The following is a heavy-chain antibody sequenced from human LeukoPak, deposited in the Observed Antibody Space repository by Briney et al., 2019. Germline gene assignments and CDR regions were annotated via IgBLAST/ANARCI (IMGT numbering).Heavy chain of an antibody. V-gene: IGHV4-34*01. D-gene: IGHD6-19*01. CDR3: ANTLSSGTDY. Sequence: PSETLSLTCAVYGGSFSGYYWSWIRQPPGKGLEWIGEINHSGSTNYNPSLTSRVTISVDTSKNQFSLKLTSVTAAATAVYYCANTLSSGTDYWGQETLVTVPS. J-gene: IGHJ4*02. CDR2: INHSGST. CDR1: GGSFSGYY.